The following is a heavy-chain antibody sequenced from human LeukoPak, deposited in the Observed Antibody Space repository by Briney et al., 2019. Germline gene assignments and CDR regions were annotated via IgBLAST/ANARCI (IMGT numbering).Heavy chain of an antibody. Sequence: SETLSLTCTVSGGSISSGSYYWSWIRQPAGKGLEWIGRVYTSGSTNYNPSLKSRVTISVDTSKNQFSLKLSSVTAADTAVYYCARDGMAGTPTNWFNPWGQGTLVTVSS. CDR3: ARDGMAGTPTNWFNP. J-gene: IGHJ5*02. V-gene: IGHV4-61*02. D-gene: IGHD1-7*01. CDR1: GGSISSGSYY. CDR2: VYTSGST.